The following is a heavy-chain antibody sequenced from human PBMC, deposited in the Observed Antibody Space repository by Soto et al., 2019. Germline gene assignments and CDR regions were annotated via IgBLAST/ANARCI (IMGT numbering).Heavy chain of an antibody. D-gene: IGHD3-16*02. J-gene: IGHJ4*02. CDR3: ARESVSGTYRFDS. V-gene: IGHV4-4*07. CDR2: IHDTGRT. Sequence: SETLSLTCTVSGDSLSTYYWSWIRQPAGERLEWIGRIHDTGRTNYNPSLKSRVTMSVDTSKNQFSLRVNSVTAADTAVYYCARESVSGTYRFDSWGQGTLV. CDR1: GDSLSTYY.